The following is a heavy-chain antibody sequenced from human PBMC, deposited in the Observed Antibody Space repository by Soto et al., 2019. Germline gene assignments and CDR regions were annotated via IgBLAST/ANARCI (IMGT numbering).Heavy chain of an antibody. CDR1: GDSISTFY. D-gene: IGHD3-10*01. CDR3: ARQRGNYFDY. V-gene: IGHV4-59*01. CDR2: IYYTGST. J-gene: IGHJ4*02. Sequence: SETLSLTCTVSGDSISTFYWSWIRQPPGRGLEWIGYIYYTGSTNYNPSLKSRDTMSVDTSKKQFSLKLTSVTAADTAVYYCARQRGNYFDYWGQGSLVTVSS.